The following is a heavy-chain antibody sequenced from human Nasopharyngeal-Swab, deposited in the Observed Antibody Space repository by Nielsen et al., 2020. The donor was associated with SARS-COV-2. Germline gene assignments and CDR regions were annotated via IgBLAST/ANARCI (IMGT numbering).Heavy chain of an antibody. J-gene: IGHJ4*02. CDR2: IGDKDHNYAT. Sequence: GGSLRLSCAASGFSFSGYAMHWVRQAPGKGLEWLGRIGDKDHNYATTYGASVKGRFTISRDDSKNTAFLQMDSLKTEDTALYYYTTDFYFDYWGQGTLVTVSS. CDR3: TTDFYFDY. V-gene: IGHV3-73*01. CDR1: GFSFSGYA.